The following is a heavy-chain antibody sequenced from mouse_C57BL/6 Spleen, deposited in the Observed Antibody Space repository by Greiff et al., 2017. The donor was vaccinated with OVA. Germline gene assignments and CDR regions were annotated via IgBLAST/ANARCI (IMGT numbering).Heavy chain of an antibody. J-gene: IGHJ2*01. CDR3: ARSSITMVASFDY. CDR1: GYAFSSSW. D-gene: IGHD1-1*02. V-gene: IGHV1-82*01. Sequence: VQLQQSGPELVKPGASVKISCKASGYAFSSSWMNWVKQRPGKGLEWIGRIYPGDGDTNYNGKFKGKATLTADKSSSTAYMQLSSLTSEDSAVYFCARSSITMVASFDYWGQGTTLTVSS. CDR2: IYPGDGDT.